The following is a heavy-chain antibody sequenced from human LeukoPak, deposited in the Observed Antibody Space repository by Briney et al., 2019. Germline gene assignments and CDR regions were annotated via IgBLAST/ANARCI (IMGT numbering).Heavy chain of an antibody. Sequence: PGGSLRLSCAASGFTFSTYNMNWVRQAPGEGLMWVSRIHSDGSSTIYADSVKGRFTISRDTAKNILYLQMNSLRAEDTAVYYCARGGGTGEFDYWGQGTLVTVPS. CDR3: ARGGGTGEFDY. J-gene: IGHJ4*02. CDR2: IHSDGSST. V-gene: IGHV3-74*01. CDR1: GFTFSTYN. D-gene: IGHD3-10*01.